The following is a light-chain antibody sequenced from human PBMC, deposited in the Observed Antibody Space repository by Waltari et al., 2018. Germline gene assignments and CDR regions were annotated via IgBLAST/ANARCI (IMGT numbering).Light chain of an antibody. CDR2: DVG. J-gene: IGLJ2*01. CDR1: RIDVGSYND. V-gene: IGLV2-11*01. Sequence: QAVLTQPPSVSKSLGQSVTISCTGSRIDVGSYNDVSWYQQHPGTAPRLLLYDVGKRPSGVSALFSGSNSGITASLTISGLQAEDDSEYYCCSYTIVRTLVFGGGTRLTVL. CDR3: CSYTIVRTLV.